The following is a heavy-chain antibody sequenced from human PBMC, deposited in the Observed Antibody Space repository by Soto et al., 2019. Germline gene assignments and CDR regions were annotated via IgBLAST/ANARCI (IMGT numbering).Heavy chain of an antibody. J-gene: IGHJ6*02. CDR3: AKDQYSSGWYRYYYYYYGMDV. CDR2: ISYDGSNK. Sequence: GGSLRLSCAASGFTFSSYGMHWVRQAPGRGLEWVAVISYDGSNKYYADSVKGRFTISRDNSKNTLYLQMNSLRAEDTAVYYCAKDQYSSGWYRYYYYYYGMDVWGQGTTVTVSS. D-gene: IGHD6-19*01. CDR1: GFTFSSYG. V-gene: IGHV3-30*18.